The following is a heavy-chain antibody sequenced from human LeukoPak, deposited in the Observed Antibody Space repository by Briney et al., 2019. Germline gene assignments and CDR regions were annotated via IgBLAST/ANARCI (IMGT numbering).Heavy chain of an antibody. CDR2: IYYSGST. CDR1: GASISSYY. CDR3: ARETYYYDSSGIYYYYYYMDV. V-gene: IGHV4-59*01. J-gene: IGHJ6*03. D-gene: IGHD3-22*01. Sequence: SETLSLTCTVSGASISSYYWSWIRQPPGKGLEWIGYIYYSGSTNYNPSLKSRVTISVDTSKNQFSLKLSSVTAADTAVYYCARETYYYDSSGIYYYYYYMDVWGKGTTVTVSS.